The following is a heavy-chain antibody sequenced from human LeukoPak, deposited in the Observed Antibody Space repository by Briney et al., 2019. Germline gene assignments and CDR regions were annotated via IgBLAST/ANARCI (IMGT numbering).Heavy chain of an antibody. J-gene: IGHJ5*02. CDR2: ISGSGGST. CDR3: AKCRRRSGWSYWFDP. CDR1: GFTFSSYA. D-gene: IGHD6-19*01. V-gene: IGHV3-23*01. Sequence: PGGSLRLSCAASGFTFSSYAMSWVRQAAGKGLEWVSSISGSGGSTYYADSVKGRFTISRDNSKNTLYLQMNSLTVEDTAVYYCAKCRRRSGWSYWFDPWGQGTLVTVSS.